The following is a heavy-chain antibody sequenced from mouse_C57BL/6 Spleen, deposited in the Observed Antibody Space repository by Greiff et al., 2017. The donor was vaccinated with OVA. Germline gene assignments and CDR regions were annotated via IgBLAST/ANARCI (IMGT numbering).Heavy chain of an antibody. J-gene: IGHJ2*01. D-gene: IGHD2-3*01. CDR1: GYAFSSYW. CDR3: ARFYDGYYYYFDY. V-gene: IGHV1-80*01. Sequence: QVQLQQSGAELVKPGASVKISCKASGYAFSSYWMNWVKQRPGKGLEWIGQIYPGDGDTNYNGKFKGKATLTADKSSSTAYMQLSSLTSEDSAVYFCARFYDGYYYYFDYWGQGTTLTVSS. CDR2: IYPGDGDT.